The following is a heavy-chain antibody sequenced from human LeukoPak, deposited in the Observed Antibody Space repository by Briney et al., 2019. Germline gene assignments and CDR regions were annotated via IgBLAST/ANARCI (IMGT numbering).Heavy chain of an antibody. CDR3: ARDLWVAVAGAFDY. CDR1: GFTFSSYN. D-gene: IGHD6-19*01. CDR2: ISSSSSTI. J-gene: IGHJ4*02. Sequence: TGGSLRLSCAAPGFTFSSYNMNWVRQAPEKGLEWVSYISSSSSTIYYADSVKGRFTISRDNARNSLFLQMNSLRDEDTAVYYCARDLWVAVAGAFDYWGQGTLVTVSS. V-gene: IGHV3-48*02.